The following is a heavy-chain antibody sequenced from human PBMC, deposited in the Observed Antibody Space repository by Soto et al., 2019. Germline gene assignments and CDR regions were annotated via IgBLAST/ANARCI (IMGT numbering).Heavy chain of an antibody. CDR3: AWPYGWGIMSCMDV. Sequence: SVKVSCKASGGTFSSYAISWVRQAPGQGLEWMGGIIPIFGTANYAQKFQGRVTITADESTSTAYMELSSLRSEDTAVYYCAWPYGWGIMSCMDVWGQGTTVTVSS. CDR1: GGTFSSYA. J-gene: IGHJ6*02. CDR2: IIPIFGTA. D-gene: IGHD3-10*01. V-gene: IGHV1-69*13.